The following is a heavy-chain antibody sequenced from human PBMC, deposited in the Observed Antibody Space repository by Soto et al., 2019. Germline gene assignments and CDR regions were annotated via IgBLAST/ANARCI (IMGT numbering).Heavy chain of an antibody. Sequence: QVQLQESGPGLVKPSETLSLTCTVSSGSISSYYWSWIRQPPGKGLEWIGYIYYSGSTNYNPSLKSRVTISVDTSKNQFSLKLSSVTAADTAVYYCARAFKGSYFYAFDIWVQGTMVTVSS. D-gene: IGHD3-10*01. CDR2: IYYSGST. CDR3: ARAFKGSYFYAFDI. CDR1: SGSISSYY. J-gene: IGHJ3*02. V-gene: IGHV4-59*08.